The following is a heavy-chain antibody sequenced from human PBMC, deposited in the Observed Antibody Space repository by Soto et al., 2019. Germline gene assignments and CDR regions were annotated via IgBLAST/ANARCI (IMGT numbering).Heavy chain of an antibody. CDR1: GFTFSSYG. CDR3: AKEALYDSSGYDEFDY. D-gene: IGHD3-22*01. J-gene: IGHJ4*02. Sequence: QVQLVESGGGVVQPGRSLRLSCAASGFTFSSYGMHWVRQAPGKGLEWVAVIPYDGSNKYYADSVKGRFTISRDNSKNALYLRMTSLRAEDTAVYYFAKEALYDSSGYDEFDYWGQGTLVTVSS. V-gene: IGHV3-30*18. CDR2: IPYDGSNK.